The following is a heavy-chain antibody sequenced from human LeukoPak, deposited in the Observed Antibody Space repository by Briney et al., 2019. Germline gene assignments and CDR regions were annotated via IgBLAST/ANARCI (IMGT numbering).Heavy chain of an antibody. D-gene: IGHD4-17*01. V-gene: IGHV3-21*01. CDR1: GFTFSSYS. CDR2: ISSSSSYI. Sequence: GGSLRLSCAASGFTFSSYSMNWVRQVPGKGLEWVSSISSSSSYIYYADSVKGRFTISRDNAKNSLYLQMNSLRAEDTAVYYCARDPRYGDYANYYYGMDVWGQGTTVTVSS. J-gene: IGHJ6*02. CDR3: ARDPRYGDYANYYYGMDV.